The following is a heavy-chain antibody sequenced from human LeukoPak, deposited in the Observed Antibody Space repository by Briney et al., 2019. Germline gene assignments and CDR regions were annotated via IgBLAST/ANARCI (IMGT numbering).Heavy chain of an antibody. V-gene: IGHV4-61*02. D-gene: IGHD2-2*01. Sequence: SQTLSLTCTVSGGSISSGSYYWSWIRQPAGKGLEWIGRIYTSGSTYYNPSLKSRVTISVDTSKNQFSLKLSSVTAADTAVYYCARTRRSTSYYYYYYMDVWGKGTTVTVSS. CDR1: GGSISSGSYY. CDR2: IYTSGST. J-gene: IGHJ6*03. CDR3: ARTRRSTSYYYYYYMDV.